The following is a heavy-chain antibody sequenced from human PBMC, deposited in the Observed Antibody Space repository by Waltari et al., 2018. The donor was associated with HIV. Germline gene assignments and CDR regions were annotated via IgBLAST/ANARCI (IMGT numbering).Heavy chain of an antibody. J-gene: IGHJ4*02. V-gene: IGHV4-39*01. D-gene: IGHD3-16*01. CDR3: ARHGRMGGGTHRRYFDY. Sequence: QLQLQESGPGLVKPSETLSLTCSVSGDSISSSSYYWGWVRQPPGMSQEWIGSTFYTGGTYYNPPLKSRVTIAVDTSRNRFSLKRSSGTAADTAVYYCARHGRMGGGTHRRYFDYWGQGTLVTVSS. CDR1: GDSISSSSYY. CDR2: TFYTGGT.